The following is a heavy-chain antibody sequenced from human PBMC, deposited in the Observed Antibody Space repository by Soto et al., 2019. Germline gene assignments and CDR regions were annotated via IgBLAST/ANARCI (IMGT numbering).Heavy chain of an antibody. D-gene: IGHD5-12*01. CDR2: IYHSGRT. J-gene: IGHJ4*02. CDR3: AANGYYSLDY. Sequence: QVQLQESGPGLVKPSGTLSLTCSVSGDSITNDRWWSWVRQSPGKGLEWIGGIYHSGRTNYNPSLKSRVIISVGKSKNNFSLPLSSVTAADTAGYYCAANGYYSLDYWGQGSLVTVSS. CDR1: GDSITNDRW. V-gene: IGHV4-4*02.